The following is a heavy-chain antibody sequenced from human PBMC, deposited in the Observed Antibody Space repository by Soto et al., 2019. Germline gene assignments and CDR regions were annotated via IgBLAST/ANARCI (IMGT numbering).Heavy chain of an antibody. CDR3: TTNGMITFGAVIVPNWFDR. CDR1: GFSFSNAW. CDR2: IKTKTDDETT. D-gene: IGHD3-16*02. Sequence: GGSLRLSCAASGFSFSNAWMSWVRQAPGKGLEWVGHIKTKTDDETTDYAAPVKGRFTISKDDSKNTLYPQMNSLKTEDTVVYYCTTNGMITFGAVIVPNWFDRWGQGTLVTVSS. V-gene: IGHV3-15*01. J-gene: IGHJ5*02.